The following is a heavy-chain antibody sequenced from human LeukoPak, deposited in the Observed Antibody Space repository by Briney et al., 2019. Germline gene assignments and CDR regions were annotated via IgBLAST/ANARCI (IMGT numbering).Heavy chain of an antibody. D-gene: IGHD6-13*01. CDR3: ARATGWDSRRIAPDY. CDR1: GYTFTSYG. CDR2: TSAYNGNT. V-gene: IGHV1-18*01. J-gene: IGHJ4*02. Sequence: ASVKVSCKASGYTFTSYGISWVRQAPGQGLEWMGWTSAYNGNTNYAQKLQGRVTMTTDTSTSTAYMELRSLRSDDTAVYYCARATGWDSRRIAPDYWGQGTLVTVSS.